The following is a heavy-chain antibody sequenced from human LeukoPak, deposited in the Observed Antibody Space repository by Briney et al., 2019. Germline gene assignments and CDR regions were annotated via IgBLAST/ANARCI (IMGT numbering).Heavy chain of an antibody. Sequence: ASVKVSCKASGYTFTGYYMHWVRQAPGQGLEWMGWINPNSGGTNYAQKFQGRVTMTRDTSISTAYMELSRLRSDDTAVYYCARAKLYDYVWGSPLKYWGQGTLVTVSS. J-gene: IGHJ4*02. D-gene: IGHD3-16*01. V-gene: IGHV1-2*02. CDR1: GYTFTGYY. CDR3: ARAKLYDYVWGSPLKY. CDR2: INPNSGGT.